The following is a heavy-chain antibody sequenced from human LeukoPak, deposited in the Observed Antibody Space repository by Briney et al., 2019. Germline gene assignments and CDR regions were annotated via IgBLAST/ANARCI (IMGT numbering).Heavy chain of an antibody. CDR2: IIPIFGTA. CDR1: GGTFSSYA. V-gene: IGHV1-69*06. J-gene: IGHJ4*02. D-gene: IGHD6-13*01. CDR3: ARDLIAAAGRRFDY. Sequence: SVKVSCKASGGTFSSYAISWVRQAPGQGLEWMGGIIPIFGTANYAQKFQGRVTITADKSTSTAYMELSSLRSEDTAVYYCARDLIAAAGRRFDYGGQATLVTASA.